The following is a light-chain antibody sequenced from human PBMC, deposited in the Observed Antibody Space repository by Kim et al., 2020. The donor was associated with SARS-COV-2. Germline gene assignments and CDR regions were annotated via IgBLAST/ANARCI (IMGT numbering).Light chain of an antibody. V-gene: IGKV3-20*01. CDR1: QTVFSSH. CDR2: GTS. CDR3: QLFDSSLYT. Sequence: LAPGESATLSCRASQTVFSSHLAWYQHRPGQAPRLLIHGTSGRATGVPDRFSGSGSGTDFTLTVSRLEPEDFAVYYCQLFDSSLYTFGQGTKLE. J-gene: IGKJ2*01.